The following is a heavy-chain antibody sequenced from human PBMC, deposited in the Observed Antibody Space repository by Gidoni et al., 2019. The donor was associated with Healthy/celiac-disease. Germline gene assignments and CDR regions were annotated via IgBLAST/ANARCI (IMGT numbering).Heavy chain of an antibody. D-gene: IGHD3-10*01. V-gene: IGHV4-59*08. CDR3: ASSGKMRLHAFDI. CDR1: GGSISSYY. J-gene: IGHJ3*02. CDR2: IYYSGST. Sequence: QVQLQASGPGLVKPSETLSLTCTVSGGSISSYYWSWIRQPPGKGLEWIGYIYYSGSTNYNPSLKSRVTISVDTSKNQFSLKLSSVTAADTAVYYCASSGKMRLHAFDIWGQGTMVTVSS.